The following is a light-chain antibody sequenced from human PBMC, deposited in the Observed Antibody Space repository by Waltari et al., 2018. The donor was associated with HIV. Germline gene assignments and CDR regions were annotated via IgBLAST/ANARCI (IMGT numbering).Light chain of an antibody. V-gene: IGLV2-8*01. CDR1: SSDIGAYDS. CDR2: EVT. J-gene: IGLJ2*01. CDR3: SSYGDNSWLL. Sequence: QSALTPPPSASGSLGQPVTISCIGSSSDIGAYDSVSWFQQLPHNAPTLLLYEVTTRPSGVPDRFSGSRSGNTAFLTVSGLQPNDTAAYFCSSYGDNSWLLFGGGTNLTVL.